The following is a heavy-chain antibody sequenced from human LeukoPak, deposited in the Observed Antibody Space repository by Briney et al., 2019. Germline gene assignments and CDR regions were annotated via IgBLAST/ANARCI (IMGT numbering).Heavy chain of an antibody. V-gene: IGHV3-30-3*01. CDR3: ARGTLLGMDV. CDR2: VSYDGNKK. CDR1: GFTFDSYA. Sequence: GGSLRLSCAASGFTFDSYAMHWVRQAPGQGLEWVAVVSYDGNKKYHAESVKGRFTISRDNSNNTVYLQMSSLRLEDTAVYYCARGTLLGMDVWGHGTTVTVSS. J-gene: IGHJ6*02. D-gene: IGHD3/OR15-3a*01.